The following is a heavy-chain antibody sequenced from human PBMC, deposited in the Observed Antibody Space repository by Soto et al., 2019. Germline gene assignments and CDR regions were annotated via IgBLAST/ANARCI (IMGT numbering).Heavy chain of an antibody. CDR3: ASLWSGSYYVYFDY. D-gene: IGHD1-26*01. J-gene: IGHJ4*02. CDR1: GGYISSSSYY. V-gene: IGHV4-39*01. Sequence: SETLSLTCTVSGGYISSSSYYWGWIRQPPGKGLEWIGSIYYSGSTYYNPSLKSRVTISVDTSKNQFSLKLSSVTAADTAVYYCASLWSGSYYVYFDYWGQGTLVTVSS. CDR2: IYYSGST.